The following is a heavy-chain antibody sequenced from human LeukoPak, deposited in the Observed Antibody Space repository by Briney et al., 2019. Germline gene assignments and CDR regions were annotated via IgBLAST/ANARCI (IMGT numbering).Heavy chain of an antibody. Sequence: SQTLSLTCTVSGGSISSGGYYWSWIRQHPGKGLERIGYIYYSGSTYDNPSLKSRVTIAVDTSKNRFYLKLSSVTAADTAVYYCARDRKYYDSSGQDAFDIWGQGTMVTVSS. D-gene: IGHD3-22*01. CDR3: ARDRKYYDSSGQDAFDI. CDR2: IYYSGST. J-gene: IGHJ3*02. CDR1: GGSISSGGYY. V-gene: IGHV4-31*03.